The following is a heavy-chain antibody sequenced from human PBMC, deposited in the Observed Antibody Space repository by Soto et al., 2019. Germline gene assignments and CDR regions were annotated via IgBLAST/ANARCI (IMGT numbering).Heavy chain of an antibody. CDR3: AKKVTIYAVDPADF. CDR1: GFTFSDFG. Sequence: GGSLRLSCAASGFTFSDFGMIWVRQTPGKGLEWVSVISASGDATYYAASVNGRFTLSRDNSKNTLFLQMNSLTVADTAVYYCAKKVTIYAVDPADFWGQGTQVTVSS. V-gene: IGHV3-23*01. CDR2: ISASGDAT. D-gene: IGHD3-3*01. J-gene: IGHJ4*02.